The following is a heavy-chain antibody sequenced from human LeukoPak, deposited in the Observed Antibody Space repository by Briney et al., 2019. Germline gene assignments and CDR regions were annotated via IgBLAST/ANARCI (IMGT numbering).Heavy chain of an antibody. J-gene: IGHJ4*02. CDR2: ISNSGSST. Sequence: GGSLRLSCAASGFTFSDYYMSWIRQAPGKGLAWVSYISNSGSSTNYADSVRGRFTISRDNAKSSLYLQMNSLRAEDTAVYYCAKGRAKATVTAGDHWGQGTLATVSS. V-gene: IGHV3-11*05. D-gene: IGHD4-17*01. CDR3: AKGRAKATVTAGDH. CDR1: GFTFSDYY.